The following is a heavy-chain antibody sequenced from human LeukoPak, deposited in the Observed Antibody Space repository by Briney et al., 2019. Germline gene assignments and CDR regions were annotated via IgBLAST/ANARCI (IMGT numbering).Heavy chain of an antibody. J-gene: IGHJ4*02. D-gene: IGHD3-10*01. V-gene: IGHV3-21*01. CDR2: ISSSSSYI. CDR3: ARDSSMLRGPLVIYYFDL. CDR1: GFIFSRYS. Sequence: GGSLRLSCAASGFIFSRYSMNWVRQAPGKGLEWVSSISSSSSYIYYADSMKGRFTISRDNARKTLYLQMNSLRAEDTAVYYCARDSSMLRGPLVIYYFDLWGQGTLVTVSS.